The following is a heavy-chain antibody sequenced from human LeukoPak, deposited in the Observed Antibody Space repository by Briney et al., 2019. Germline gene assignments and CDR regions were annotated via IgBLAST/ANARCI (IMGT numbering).Heavy chain of an antibody. J-gene: IGHJ3*01. CDR2: IYYSGST. D-gene: IGHD6-19*01. V-gene: IGHV4-59*08. Sequence: SETLSLTCAVYGGSFSDYYWSWIRQPPGKGLEWIGYIYYSGSTNYNPSLKSRVTISVDTSKNQFSLKLSSVTAADTAMYYCARYSSGWKDAFDVWGQGTMVTVSS. CDR3: ARYSSGWKDAFDV. CDR1: GGSFSDYY.